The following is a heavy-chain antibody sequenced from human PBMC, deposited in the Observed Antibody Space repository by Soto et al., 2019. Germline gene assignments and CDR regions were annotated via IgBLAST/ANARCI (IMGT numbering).Heavy chain of an antibody. D-gene: IGHD3-16*01. CDR3: ARSDPSLHLGELFMPFDY. Sequence: QVQLQESGPGLVKPSGTLSLTCAVSSGSISSSNWWSWVRQPPGKGLEWIGEIYHSGSTNYNPSLKSRVTISIDKSKNQFSLKLSSVTAADTAVYYCARSDPSLHLGELFMPFDYWGQGTLVTVSS. CDR1: SGSISSSNW. J-gene: IGHJ4*02. CDR2: IYHSGST. V-gene: IGHV4-4*02.